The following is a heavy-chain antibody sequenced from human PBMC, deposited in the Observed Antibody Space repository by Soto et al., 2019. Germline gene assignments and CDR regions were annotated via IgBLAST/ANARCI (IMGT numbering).Heavy chain of an antibody. CDR3: ARLGTYYYDSSGYYLFDY. D-gene: IGHD3-22*01. Sequence: SETLSLTCTVSGGSISSSSYYWGWIRQSPGEGLEWIGSIYYSGSTYYNPSLKSRVTISVDTSKNQFSLKLCSVTAADTAVYYCARLGTYYYDSSGYYLFDYWGQGTLVTVSS. J-gene: IGHJ4*02. CDR1: GGSISSSSYY. CDR2: IYYSGST. V-gene: IGHV4-39*01.